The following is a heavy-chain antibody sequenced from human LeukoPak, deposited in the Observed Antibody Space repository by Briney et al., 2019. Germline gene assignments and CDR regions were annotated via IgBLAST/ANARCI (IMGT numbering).Heavy chain of an antibody. D-gene: IGHD3-22*01. Sequence: PGGSLSLSCAVSGFTFNDYAMSWVRQAPGKGLQWVSDISGSGGTTYYADSVKGRFTISRDNSKNTLYLQMNSLRAEDTAVYFCASRPSGYYCGYWGQGTLVTVSP. CDR2: ISGSGGTT. CDR1: GFTFNDYA. J-gene: IGHJ4*02. CDR3: ASRPSGYYCGY. V-gene: IGHV3-23*01.